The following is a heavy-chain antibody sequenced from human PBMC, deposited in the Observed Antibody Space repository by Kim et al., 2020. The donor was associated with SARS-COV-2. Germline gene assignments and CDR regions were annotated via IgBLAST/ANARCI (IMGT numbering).Heavy chain of an antibody. CDR1: GFTVSSTY. CDR3: ARDAGNSYWYFDL. Sequence: GGSLRLSSAASGFTVSSTYMSWVRQAPGKGPEWVSLIYGGGNTYYADSVKGRFTISRDNSKNTVYLQMSSLRAEDTAVYYCARDAGNSYWYFDLWGRGTLVTVSS. D-gene: IGHD4-4*01. CDR2: IYGGGNT. J-gene: IGHJ2*01. V-gene: IGHV3-53*01.